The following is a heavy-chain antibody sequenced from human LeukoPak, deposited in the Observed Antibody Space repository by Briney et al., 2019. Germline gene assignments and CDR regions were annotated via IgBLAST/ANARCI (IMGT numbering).Heavy chain of an antibody. CDR1: GFTFSGFW. D-gene: IGHD6-19*01. CDR3: AKAIRSSGWYVHFDD. CDR2: INSDGSEG. V-gene: IGHV3-7*03. Sequence: PGGSLRLSCAVSGFTFSGFWMSWSRQAPGKGLEWVASINSDGSEGYYADVVKGRFTISRDNSKNTLYLQMNSLRAEDTAVYYCAKAIRSSGWYVHFDDWGQGTLVTVSS. J-gene: IGHJ4*02.